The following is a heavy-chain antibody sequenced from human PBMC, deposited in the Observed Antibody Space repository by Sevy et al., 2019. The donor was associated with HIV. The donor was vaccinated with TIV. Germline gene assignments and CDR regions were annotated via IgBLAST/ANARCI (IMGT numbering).Heavy chain of an antibody. CDR3: AREERSGTTTSFDY. V-gene: IGHV3-33*01. J-gene: IGHJ4*02. Sequence: GGSLRLSCAASGFTFSDYGMHWVRQAPGKGLEWVAVIWSDGSNKYYGDSVKGRFTISRDSSKNRLFLQMNSLSVDDTAVYYCAREERSGTTTSFDYWGQGALVTVSS. CDR1: GFTFSDYG. CDR2: IWSDGSNK. D-gene: IGHD1-7*01.